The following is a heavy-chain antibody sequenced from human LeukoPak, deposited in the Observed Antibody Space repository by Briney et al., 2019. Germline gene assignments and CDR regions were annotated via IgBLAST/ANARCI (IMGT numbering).Heavy chain of an antibody. CDR1: GDSTVGYY. CDR3: ASGKYYYDDSASVNRASRTAFHI. Sequence: SETLSLTCSVSGDSTVGYYWGWIRQSPGRAPEWLAYVYRSGQSDYNSSLRGRVTVSLDRSKTQVSLRLRSPTAADTAIYYCASGKYYYDDSASVNRASRTAFHIWAQGTMVLVSS. D-gene: IGHD3-22*01. V-gene: IGHV4-59*12. J-gene: IGHJ3*02. CDR2: VYRSGQS.